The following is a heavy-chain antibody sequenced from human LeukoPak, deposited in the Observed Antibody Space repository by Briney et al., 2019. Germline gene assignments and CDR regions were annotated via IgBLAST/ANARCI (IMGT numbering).Heavy chain of an antibody. J-gene: IGHJ6*03. CDR1: GYTFTGYY. Sequence: ASVKVSCKASGYTFTGYYMHWVRQATGQGLEWMEWMNPNSGNTGYAQKLQGRVTMTRNTSITTAYMELNSLRSEDTAVYYCARGYWSSSWSSYYYMDVWGKGTTVTISS. CDR2: MNPNSGNT. D-gene: IGHD6-13*01. V-gene: IGHV1-8*02. CDR3: ARGYWSSSWSSYYYMDV.